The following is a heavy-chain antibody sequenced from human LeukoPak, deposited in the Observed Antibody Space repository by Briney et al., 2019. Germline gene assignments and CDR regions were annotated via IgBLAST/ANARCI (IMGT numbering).Heavy chain of an antibody. D-gene: IGHD3-3*01. CDR3: AKALIPYDFWSGSTP. V-gene: IGHV3-30*18. Sequence: GGSLRLSCAASGFTFSSYGMHWVRQAPGKGLEWVAVISYDGSNKYYADSVKGRFTISRDNSKNTLYLQMNSLRAEGTAVYYCAKALIPYDFWSGSTPWGQGTLSPSPQ. J-gene: IGHJ5*02. CDR1: GFTFSSYG. CDR2: ISYDGSNK.